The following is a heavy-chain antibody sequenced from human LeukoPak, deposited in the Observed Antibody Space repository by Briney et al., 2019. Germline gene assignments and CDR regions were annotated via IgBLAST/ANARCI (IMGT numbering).Heavy chain of an antibody. J-gene: IGHJ6*02. Sequence: ASVKVSCKASGYTFSNYGISWVRQAPGQGLEWMGWISGYNGNTNYAQKFQGRVTMTRDTSISTAYMELSRLRSDDAAVYYCARGGGITGTTFHYYYGMDVWGQGTTVTVSS. CDR3: ARGGGITGTTFHYYYGMDV. CDR1: GYTFSNYG. D-gene: IGHD1-20*01. CDR2: ISGYNGNT. V-gene: IGHV1-18*01.